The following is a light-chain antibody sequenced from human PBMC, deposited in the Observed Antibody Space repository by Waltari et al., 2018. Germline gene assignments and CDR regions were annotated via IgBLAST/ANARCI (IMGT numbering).Light chain of an antibody. V-gene: IGLV2-8*01. CDR2: EVN. CDR3: SSYVVNNYVV. J-gene: IGLJ2*01. Sequence: QSALTQPPSASGSPGQSVTIPCTGTSTDVGGYDYVSWYQHHPGKVPKILIYEVNKRPAGGQVRLSGSKVGNTAPLTVDGFQAEEEADYYCSSYVVNNYVVFGRGTKLTVL. CDR1: STDVGGYDY.